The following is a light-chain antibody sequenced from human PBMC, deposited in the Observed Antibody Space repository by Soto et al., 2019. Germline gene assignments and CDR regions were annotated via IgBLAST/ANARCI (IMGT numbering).Light chain of an antibody. V-gene: IGKV3-20*01. CDR2: GAS. Sequence: EIVLTQSPGTVSLSPGEGATLSCRASQRVSTNYVAWYQQIPGQAPRLLIYGASRRATGIPDRFSGSGSGTDVTLTISRLEPEDSAMYYCQQYGNSPGTFGQGTKLEI. J-gene: IGKJ2*01. CDR3: QQYGNSPGT. CDR1: QRVSTNY.